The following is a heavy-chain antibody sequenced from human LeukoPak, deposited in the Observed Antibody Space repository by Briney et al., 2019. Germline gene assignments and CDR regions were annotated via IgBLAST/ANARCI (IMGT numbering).Heavy chain of an antibody. CDR1: GFTFSSYG. V-gene: IGHV3-30*02. CDR3: AKDRAVPYYYDSSGYSLEYYFDY. J-gene: IGHJ4*02. Sequence: GGSLRLSCAASGFTFSSYGMHWVRQAPGKGLEWVAFIRYDGSNKYYADSVKGRFTISRDNSKNTLYLQMNSLRAEDTAVYYCAKDRAVPYYYDSSGYSLEYYFDYWGQGTLVTVSS. D-gene: IGHD3-22*01. CDR2: IRYDGSNK.